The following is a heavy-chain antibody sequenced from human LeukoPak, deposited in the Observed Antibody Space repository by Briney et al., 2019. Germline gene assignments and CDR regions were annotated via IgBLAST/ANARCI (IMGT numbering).Heavy chain of an antibody. CDR1: GYTFTSYG. D-gene: IGHD6-13*01. CDR2: ISAYNGNT. CDR3: ARRSSSWYFSDY. Sequence: ASVKVSCKASGYTFTSYGIGWVRQAPGQGLEWMGWISAYNGNTNYAQKLQGRVTMTTDTSTSTAYMELRSLRSDDTAVYYCARRSSSWYFSDYWGQGTLVTVSS. V-gene: IGHV1-18*01. J-gene: IGHJ4*02.